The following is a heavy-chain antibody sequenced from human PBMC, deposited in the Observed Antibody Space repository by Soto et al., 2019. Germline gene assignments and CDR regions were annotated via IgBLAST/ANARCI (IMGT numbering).Heavy chain of an antibody. CDR3: VRAKLRSVWAFDF. D-gene: IGHD6-19*01. CDR2: IHHTGRT. CDR1: GASTYTNDW. V-gene: IGHV4-4*02. Sequence: QVHLQESGPGLVRPSETLSLTCAISGASTYTNDWWIWLRQPPGRGLEWIAEIHHTGRTNYNASFMGRAALSVDNSKNQFHLNLRAVTAADTAIYFCVRAKLRSVWAFDFWGQGSLVTVSS. J-gene: IGHJ4*02.